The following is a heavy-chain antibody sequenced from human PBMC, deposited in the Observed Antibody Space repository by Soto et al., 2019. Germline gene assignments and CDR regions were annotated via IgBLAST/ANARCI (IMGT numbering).Heavy chain of an antibody. CDR1: GGSFSGYY. J-gene: IGHJ6*02. V-gene: IGHV4-34*01. CDR2: INHSGST. CDR3: ARLGGYGSGSYPNGGVDV. D-gene: IGHD3-10*01. Sequence: SETLSLTCAVYGGSFSGYYWSWIRQPPGKGLEWIGEINHSGSTNYNPSLKSRVTISVDTSKNQFSLKLSSVTAADTAVYYCARLGGYGSGSYPNGGVDVWGQGTTVTVSS.